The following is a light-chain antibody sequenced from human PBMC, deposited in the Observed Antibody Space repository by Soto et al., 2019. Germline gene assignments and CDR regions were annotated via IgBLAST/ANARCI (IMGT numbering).Light chain of an antibody. CDR3: LQDSKYPRT. CDR2: ASS. V-gene: IGKV1-6*01. CDR1: QDIRTE. J-gene: IGKJ1*01. Sequence: AIQMTQSPSSLSASVGDRVTITCRASQDIRTELGWYQQKPGKAPKLLIYASSSLQSWVPSRFRGSGSGTDFTLTISSLQPEDFATYYCLQDSKYPRTFGQGTKVEIK.